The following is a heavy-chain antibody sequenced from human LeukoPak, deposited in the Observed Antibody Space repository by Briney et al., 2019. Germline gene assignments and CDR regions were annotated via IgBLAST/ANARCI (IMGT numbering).Heavy chain of an antibody. Sequence: GGSLRLSCAASGFTFDDYAMHWVRQAPGKGLEWVSGISWNSGSIGYADSVKGRFTISRDNSKNTLYLQMNSLRAEDTAVYYCARFSPHYYFDYWGQGTLVTVSS. CDR3: ARFSPHYYFDY. D-gene: IGHD3-3*01. J-gene: IGHJ4*02. V-gene: IGHV3-9*01. CDR2: ISWNSGSI. CDR1: GFTFDDYA.